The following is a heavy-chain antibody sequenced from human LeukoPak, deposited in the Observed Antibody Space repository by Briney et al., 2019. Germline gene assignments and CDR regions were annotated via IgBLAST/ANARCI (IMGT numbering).Heavy chain of an antibody. V-gene: IGHV1-69*13. CDR2: IIPIFGTA. J-gene: IGHJ6*02. CDR1: GGTFSSYA. Sequence: SVKVSCKASGGTFSSYAISWVRQAPGQGLEWMGGIIPIFGTANYAQKFQGRVTITADESTSTAYMELSSLRSEDTAVYYCAREDCTNGVCYIDGVDVWGQGTTVTVSS. D-gene: IGHD2-8*01. CDR3: AREDCTNGVCYIDGVDV.